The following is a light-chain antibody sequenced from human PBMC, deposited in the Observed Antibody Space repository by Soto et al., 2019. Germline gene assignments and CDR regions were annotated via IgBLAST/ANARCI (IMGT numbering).Light chain of an antibody. CDR3: LLSFRVARGV. V-gene: IGLV7-46*01. Sequence: QAVVTQEPSLTVSPGGTVTLTCGSSTGAVTSGHYPYWFQQKPGQAPRTLIYDTSNKHSWTPARFSGSLLGGKAALTLSSAHPEDGAEYYCLLSFRVARGVFGTGTKVPLL. CDR2: DTS. CDR1: TGAVTSGHY. J-gene: IGLJ1*01.